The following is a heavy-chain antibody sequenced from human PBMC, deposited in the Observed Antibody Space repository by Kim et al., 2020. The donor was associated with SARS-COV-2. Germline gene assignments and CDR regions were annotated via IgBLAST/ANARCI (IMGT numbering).Heavy chain of an antibody. CDR2: IYYSGST. J-gene: IGHJ4*02. CDR1: GGSISSGGYY. CDR3: ARGIKASLIGGRYFDY. D-gene: IGHD3-10*01. V-gene: IGHV4-31*03. Sequence: SETLSLTCTVSGGSISSGGYYWSWIRQHPGKGLEWIGYIYYSGSTYYNPSLKSRVTISVDTSKNQFSLKLSSVTAADTAVYYCARGIKASLIGGRYFDYWGQGTLVTISS.